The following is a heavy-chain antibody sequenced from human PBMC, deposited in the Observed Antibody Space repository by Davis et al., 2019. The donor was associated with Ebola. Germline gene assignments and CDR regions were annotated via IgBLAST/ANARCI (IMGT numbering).Heavy chain of an antibody. V-gene: IGHV4-34*01. D-gene: IGHD3-3*01. Sequence: MPSETLSLTCAVYGGSFSGYYWSWIRQPPGKGLEWIGEINHSGSTNHNPSLKSRVTISVDTSKNQFSLKLSSVTAADTAVYYCARVAHYDFWSGYWGGMDVWGQGTTVTVSS. CDR2: INHSGST. CDR3: ARVAHYDFWSGYWGGMDV. J-gene: IGHJ6*02. CDR1: GGSFSGYY.